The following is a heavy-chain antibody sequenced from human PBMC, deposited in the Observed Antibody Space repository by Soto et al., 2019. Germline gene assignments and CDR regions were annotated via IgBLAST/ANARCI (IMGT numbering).Heavy chain of an antibody. Sequence: SETLSLTCTVSGGSIRSGDYYWSWIRQPPGKGLEWIGYIYYSGSTYYNPSLKSRVTISVDTSKNQFSLKLSSVTAADTAVYYCARVGGWFPVFDYWGQGTLVTVSS. CDR3: ARVGGWFPVFDY. D-gene: IGHD6-19*01. V-gene: IGHV4-30-4*01. CDR1: GGSIRSGDYY. CDR2: IYYSGST. J-gene: IGHJ4*02.